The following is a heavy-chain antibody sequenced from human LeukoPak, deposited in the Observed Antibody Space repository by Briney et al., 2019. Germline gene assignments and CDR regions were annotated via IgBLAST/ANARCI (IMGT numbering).Heavy chain of an antibody. Sequence: PGGSLRLSCAASGFTFSSYSMNWVRQAPGKGLEWVSYISSSSSTIYYADSVKGRFTISRDNAKNSLYLQMNSLRAEDTAVYYCARDPLDWLGESPHRVLPVYFDYWGQGTLVTVSS. J-gene: IGHJ4*02. V-gene: IGHV3-48*01. CDR2: ISSSSSTI. CDR3: ARDPLDWLGESPHRVLPVYFDY. CDR1: GFTFSSYS. D-gene: IGHD3-10*01.